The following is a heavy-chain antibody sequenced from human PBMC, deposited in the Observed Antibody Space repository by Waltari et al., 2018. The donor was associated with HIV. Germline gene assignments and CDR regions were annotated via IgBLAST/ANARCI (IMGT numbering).Heavy chain of an antibody. CDR2: IRYDGSNK. D-gene: IGHD6-19*01. Sequence: QVQLVESGGGVVQPGGSLRLSCAASGFTFSSYGMHWVRQAPGKGREWGGFIRYDGSNKYYADSVKGRFTISRDNSKNTLYLQMNSLIAEDTAVYYCAKDQSSGIAVAVDYWGQGTLVTVSS. CDR3: AKDQSSGIAVAVDY. CDR1: GFTFSSYG. V-gene: IGHV3-30*02. J-gene: IGHJ4*02.